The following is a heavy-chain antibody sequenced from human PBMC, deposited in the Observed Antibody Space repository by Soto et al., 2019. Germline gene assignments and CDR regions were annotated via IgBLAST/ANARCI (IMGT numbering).Heavy chain of an antibody. CDR3: ARGSEHTAMVPAPYYYYGMDV. CDR1: GGTFSSYA. D-gene: IGHD5-18*01. Sequence: QVQLVQSGAEVKKPGSSVKVSCKASGGTFSSYAISWVRQAPGQGLEWMGGIIPIFGTENYAQKFQRRVTITADEPTSTAYMALSSLRSEDTAVYYCARGSEHTAMVPAPYYYYGMDVWGQGTTVTVSS. CDR2: IIPIFGTE. V-gene: IGHV1-69*01. J-gene: IGHJ6*02.